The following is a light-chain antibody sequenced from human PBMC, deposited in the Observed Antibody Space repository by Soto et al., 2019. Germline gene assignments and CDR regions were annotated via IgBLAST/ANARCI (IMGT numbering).Light chain of an antibody. CDR1: QSVSVN. J-gene: IGKJ2*01. CDR3: LQYNSWPYT. V-gene: IGKV3-15*01. Sequence: EVVMTQSPGTLSVSPGEGATLSCRASQSVSVNLAWYQHRPGQAPRPLIYDAYTRAIGVPARFSGRGSGTEFHLTIRSLQSEDFSIYYCLQYNSWPYTFGRGTKLQI. CDR2: DAY.